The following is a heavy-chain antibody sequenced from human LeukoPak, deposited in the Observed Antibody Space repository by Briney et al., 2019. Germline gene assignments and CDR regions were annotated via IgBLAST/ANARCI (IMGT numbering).Heavy chain of an antibody. CDR3: ARRYYGDPDY. CDR2: IDPSDSYT. CDR1: GCSFTSYW. V-gene: IGHV5-10-1*01. J-gene: IGHJ4*02. Sequence: GESLRISCKGSGCSFTSYWISWVRQMPGKGLEWMGRIDPSDSYTNYSPSFQGHVTISADKSTSTAYLQWSSLKASDTAMYYCARRYYGDPDYWGQGTLVTVSS. D-gene: IGHD4-17*01.